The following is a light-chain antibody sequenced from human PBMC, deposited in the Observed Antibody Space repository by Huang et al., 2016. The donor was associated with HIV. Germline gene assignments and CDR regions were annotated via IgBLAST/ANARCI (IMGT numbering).Light chain of an antibody. J-gene: IGKJ4*01. CDR1: QSISSN. Sequence: EIVMTQSPATLSVSPGERATLSCRASQSISSNLAWYQQKPGQVPRILIYGASTRATGTPARCSGSGSGTEFTLTISSLQSEDFAVYYCQHYNNWPLTFGGGTKVEIK. V-gene: IGKV3-15*01. CDR2: GAS. CDR3: QHYNNWPLT.